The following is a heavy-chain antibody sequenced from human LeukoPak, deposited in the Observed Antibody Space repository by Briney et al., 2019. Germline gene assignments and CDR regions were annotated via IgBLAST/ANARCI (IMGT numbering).Heavy chain of an antibody. D-gene: IGHD3-10*01. CDR2: ISTSGTT. CDR1: GGSIGNYY. Sequence: SETLSLTCTVSGGSIGNYYWNWIRQPAGKGLEWIGRISTSGTTNYHPSLKSRVTLSLETSKNQFSLNLRSVTAADTAIYFCARRHPYYYGSGTYSREDWGQGTLVTVSS. J-gene: IGHJ4*02. CDR3: ARRHPYYYGSGTYSRED. V-gene: IGHV4-4*07.